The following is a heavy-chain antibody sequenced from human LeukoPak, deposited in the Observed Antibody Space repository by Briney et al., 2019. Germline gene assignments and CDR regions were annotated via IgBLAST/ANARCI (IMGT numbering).Heavy chain of an antibody. V-gene: IGHV3-69-1*01. Sequence: PGGSLGLSCAASAITFSGYHMNWVRQAPGKGLEWVSYIGSGYNIYYADSVKGRFTISRDNAKNSLYLQMNSLGAEDTAVYYCVRDRDWAFAYWGQGTLVTVSS. CDR2: IGSGYNI. J-gene: IGHJ4*02. D-gene: IGHD2-21*01. CDR1: AITFSGYH. CDR3: VRDRDWAFAY.